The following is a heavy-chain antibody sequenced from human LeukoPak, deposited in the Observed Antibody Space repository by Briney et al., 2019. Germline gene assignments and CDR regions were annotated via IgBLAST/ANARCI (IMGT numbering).Heavy chain of an antibody. CDR3: ARDFGPGWELYYFDY. J-gene: IGHJ4*02. V-gene: IGHV1-18*01. D-gene: IGHD1-26*01. Sequence: ASVKVSCKASGYTFTSYGISWVRQAPGQGLEWMGWISAYNGNTNYAQKLQGRVTMTTDTSTSTAYMELRSLRSDDTTVYYCARDFGPGWELYYFDYWGQGTLVTVSS. CDR2: ISAYNGNT. CDR1: GYTFTSYG.